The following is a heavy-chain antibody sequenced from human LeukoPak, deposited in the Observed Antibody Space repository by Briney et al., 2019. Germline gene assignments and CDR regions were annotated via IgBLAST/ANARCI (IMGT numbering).Heavy chain of an antibody. CDR2: IYTSGST. CDR3: ARDYYDSSGYYSEYFQH. V-gene: IGHV4-4*07. Sequence: SETLSLTCTVSGGSISSYYWSWIRQPAGKGLEWIGRIYTSGSTNYNPSLKSRVTISVDKSKNQFSLKLSSVTAADTAVYYCARDYYDSSGYYSEYFQHWGQGTLVTVSS. CDR1: GGSISSYY. J-gene: IGHJ1*01. D-gene: IGHD3-22*01.